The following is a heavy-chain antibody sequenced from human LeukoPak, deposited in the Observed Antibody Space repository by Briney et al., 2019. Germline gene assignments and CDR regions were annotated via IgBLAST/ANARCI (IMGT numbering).Heavy chain of an antibody. CDR2: ISYDGSNK. CDR3: ANAWSRLIAVAGDPIDY. Sequence: GGSLRLSCAASGFTFSSYGMHWVRQAPGKGLEWVAVISYDGSNKFYADSVKGRFTISRDNSKNTLYLQMNTLRAEDTAVYYCANAWSRLIAVAGDPIDYWGQGTLVTVSS. J-gene: IGHJ4*02. CDR1: GFTFSSYG. V-gene: IGHV3-30*18. D-gene: IGHD6-19*01.